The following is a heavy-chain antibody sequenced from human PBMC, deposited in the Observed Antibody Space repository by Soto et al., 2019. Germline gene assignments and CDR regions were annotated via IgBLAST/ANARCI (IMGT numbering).Heavy chain of an antibody. CDR1: RYTFTSHG. D-gene: IGHD3-9*01. CDR3: ARLLTEVATFREDAFDL. V-gene: IGHV1-18*01. Sequence: QIQLVQSGGGVKTPGASVKVSCTTSRYTFTSHGIAWVRQAPGQGLEWMGWISTFNGKTDYAQKFQGRVTMTADTITITVDMELRSLRSDDTAVYFCARLLTEVATFREDAFDLWGQGTKVTVSS. J-gene: IGHJ3*01. CDR2: ISTFNGKT.